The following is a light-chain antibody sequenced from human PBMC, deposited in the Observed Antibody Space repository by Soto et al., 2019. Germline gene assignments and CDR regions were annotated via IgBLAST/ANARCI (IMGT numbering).Light chain of an antibody. Sequence: QSVLTQPPSASGTPGQRVTISCSGSSSNIESNYVYWYQHLPGTAPKLLIYRNNQRPSGVPDRFSGSKSGTSASLAISGLRSEDEADYYCAAWDDSLSGHVVFGGGTKLNVL. J-gene: IGLJ2*01. CDR1: SSNIESNY. CDR2: RNN. V-gene: IGLV1-47*01. CDR3: AAWDDSLSGHVV.